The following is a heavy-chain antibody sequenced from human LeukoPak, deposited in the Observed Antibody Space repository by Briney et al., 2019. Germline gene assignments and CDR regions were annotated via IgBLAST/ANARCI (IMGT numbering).Heavy chain of an antibody. CDR3: ASYPRSIPTPPFDY. CDR1: GYTFIDYY. J-gene: IGHJ4*02. Sequence: RASVKVSCKASGYTFIDYYMHWVRQAPGQGLEWMGWINPNNGDTKYAQSFLGRVTMTRDTSTTTAYMELSSLRSDDTAVYFCASYPRSIPTPPFDYWGQGTLVTVSS. V-gene: IGHV1-2*02. CDR2: INPNNGDT. D-gene: IGHD2-21*01.